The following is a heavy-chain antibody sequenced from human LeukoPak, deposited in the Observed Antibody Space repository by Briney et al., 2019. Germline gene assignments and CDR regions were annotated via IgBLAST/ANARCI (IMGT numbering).Heavy chain of an antibody. J-gene: IGHJ4*02. Sequence: PGGSLRLSCEPSGFSFSTYSMSWVRQAPGTGLEWVANIKQDGSEKYYVDSVKGRFTISRDNAKNSLYLQMNSLRVEDTAVYYCARKTGDCWGQGTLVIVSS. CDR3: ARKTGDC. CDR1: GFSFSTYS. D-gene: IGHD1-14*01. CDR2: IKQDGSEK. V-gene: IGHV3-7*01.